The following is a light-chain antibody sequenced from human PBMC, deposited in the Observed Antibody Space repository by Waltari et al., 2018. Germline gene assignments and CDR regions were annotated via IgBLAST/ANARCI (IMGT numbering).Light chain of an antibody. CDR3: QSRDTTATHVL. J-gene: IGLJ2*01. CDR1: SLKTYY. Sequence: SSELTQDPAVSVALGQTISITCQGDSLKTYYATWYQQKPGQAPLLVIYDKNARPSAIPDRFSGSSSGNTASLTITGAQAEDEADYYCQSRDTTATHVLFGGGTKLTVL. V-gene: IGLV3-19*01. CDR2: DKN.